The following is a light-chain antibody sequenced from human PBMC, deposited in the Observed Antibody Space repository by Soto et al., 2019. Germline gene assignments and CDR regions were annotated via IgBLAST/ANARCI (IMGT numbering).Light chain of an antibody. CDR2: DVS. V-gene: IGLV2-14*01. CDR1: SRYVGGYNY. CDR3: SSYTSSSTYV. Sequence: QSVLTQPASVSGASGQSITISCTGTSRYVGGYNYVSWYQQHPGKAPKLMIYDVSNRPSGVSNRFSGSKSGNTASLTISGLQAEDEADYYCSSYTSSSTYVFGTGTKVTV. J-gene: IGLJ1*01.